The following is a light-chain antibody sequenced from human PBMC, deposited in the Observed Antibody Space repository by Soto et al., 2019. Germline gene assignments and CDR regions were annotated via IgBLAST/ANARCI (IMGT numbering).Light chain of an antibody. V-gene: IGKV3-20*01. CDR1: QGFSSNY. J-gene: IGKJ5*01. CDR3: QQYGSSPVT. CDR2: GAS. Sequence: EIVLTQSPGTLSLSPGERATLSCRASQGFSSNYLAWYQQKPGQAPRVLIYGASSRATGIQDRFSGSGSGTDFTLTISRLEPEDFAVYFCQQYGSSPVTFGQGTRLEIK.